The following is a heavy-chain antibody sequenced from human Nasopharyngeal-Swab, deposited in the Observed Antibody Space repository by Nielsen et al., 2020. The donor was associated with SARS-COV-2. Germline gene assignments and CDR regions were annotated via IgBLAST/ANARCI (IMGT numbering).Heavy chain of an antibody. V-gene: IGHV3-53*01. J-gene: IGHJ6*02. Sequence: WIRQPPGKGLEWVSVIYSGGSTYYADPVKGRFTISRDNSKNTLYLQMNSLRAEDTAVYYCARDYRLRYFDWSYYYYGMDVWGQGTTVIVSS. CDR2: IYSGGST. CDR3: ARDYRLRYFDWSYYYYGMDV. D-gene: IGHD3-9*01.